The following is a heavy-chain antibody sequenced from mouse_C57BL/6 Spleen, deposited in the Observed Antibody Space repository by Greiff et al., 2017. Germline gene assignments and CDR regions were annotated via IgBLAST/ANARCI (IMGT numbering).Heavy chain of an antibody. V-gene: IGHV14-1*01. D-gene: IGHD3-2*02. CDR3: TQTAQACFDY. Sequence: EVQLQQSGAELVRPGASVKLSCTASGFNIKDYYMHWVKQRPEQGLEWIGRIDPEDGDTEYAPKFQGKATMTADTSSNTAYLQLSSLTSEDTAVYCCTQTAQACFDYWGQGTTLTVSS. J-gene: IGHJ2*01. CDR2: IDPEDGDT. CDR1: GFNIKDYY.